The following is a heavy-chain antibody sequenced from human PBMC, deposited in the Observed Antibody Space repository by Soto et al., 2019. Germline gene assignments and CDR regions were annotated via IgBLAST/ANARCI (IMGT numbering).Heavy chain of an antibody. V-gene: IGHV4-30-4*01. CDR2: ISYSGTT. D-gene: IGHD5-18*01. CDR3: ARGRGYSYGLDP. J-gene: IGHJ5*02. Sequence: TLSLTCTAPGNSISSNNNYWTWTRQPPGEGLEWIGFISYSGTTSYSPSLKSRVAISLDTSKNQFSLSLSSVTAADTAVYYCARGRGYSYGLDPWGQGTLVTVS. CDR1: GNSISSNNNY.